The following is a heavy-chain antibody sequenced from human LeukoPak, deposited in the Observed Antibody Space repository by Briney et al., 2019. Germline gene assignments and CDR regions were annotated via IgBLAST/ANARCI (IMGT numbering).Heavy chain of an antibody. CDR2: ISYDGSNK. CDR3: ARGVSPYYDILTGYSQPDYFDY. V-gene: IGHV3-30-3*01. D-gene: IGHD3-9*01. CDR1: GFTFSSYA. Sequence: SGGSLRLSCAPSGFTFSSYAMHWVRQAPGKGLEWVAVISYDGSNKYYADSVKGRFTISRDNSKNTLYLQMNSLRAEDTAVYYCARGVSPYYDILTGYSQPDYFDYWGQGTLVTVSS. J-gene: IGHJ4*02.